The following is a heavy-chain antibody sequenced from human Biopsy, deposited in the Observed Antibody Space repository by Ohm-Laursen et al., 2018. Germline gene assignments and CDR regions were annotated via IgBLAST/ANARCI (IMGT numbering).Heavy chain of an antibody. Sequence: GTLSLTCSVYGESFNGYYWSWIRQTPRKGLEWIGEINHSGRTNYNPSLKSRVTISVDTSKNQFSLKVRSVTAADTAVYYCVRGVDYYDPYHYYALDVWGQGTTVTVSS. V-gene: IGHV4-34*01. CDR3: VRGVDYYDPYHYYALDV. D-gene: IGHD3-22*01. CDR2: INHSGRT. CDR1: GESFNGYY. J-gene: IGHJ6*02.